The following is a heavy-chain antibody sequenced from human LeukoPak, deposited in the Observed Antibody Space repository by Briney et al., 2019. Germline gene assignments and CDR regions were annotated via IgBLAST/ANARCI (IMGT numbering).Heavy chain of an antibody. CDR1: GGSISSGSYY. V-gene: IGHV4-61*02. J-gene: IGHJ5*02. D-gene: IGHD3-10*01. CDR2: IYTSGST. CDR3: ARDWDGSGSSWFDP. Sequence: SETLSLTCTVSGGSISSGSYYWSWIRQPAGKGLEWIRRIYTSGSTNYNPSLKSRVTISVDTSKNQFSLKLSPVTAADTAVYYCARDWDGSGSSWFDPWGQGTLVTVSS.